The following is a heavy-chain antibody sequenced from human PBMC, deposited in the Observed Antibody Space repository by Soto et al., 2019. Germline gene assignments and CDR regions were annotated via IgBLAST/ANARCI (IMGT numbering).Heavy chain of an antibody. J-gene: IGHJ6*02. CDR3: AASIFYYGMDV. Sequence: PGESLKISCQGSGYTFTNYWIGWVRQMPGKGLEWMGIIYPGDSDTKYNPSFQGQVTISAAKSITTTYLQWSSLKASDTAIYYCAASIFYYGMDVWGQGTTVTVSS. V-gene: IGHV5-51*01. CDR1: GYTFTNYW. CDR2: IYPGDSDT.